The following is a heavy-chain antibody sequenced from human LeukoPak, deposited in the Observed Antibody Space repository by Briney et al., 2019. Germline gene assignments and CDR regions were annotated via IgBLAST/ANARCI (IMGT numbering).Heavy chain of an antibody. CDR3: ARGTLILGYCSGGSCYGWFDP. D-gene: IGHD2-15*01. Sequence: ASVKVSCKASGGTFSSYAISWVRQAPGQGLEWMGGVIPIFGTANYAQKFQGRVTITTDESTSTAYMELGSLRSEDTAVYYCARGTLILGYCSGGSCYGWFDPWGQGTLVTVSS. V-gene: IGHV1-69*05. CDR1: GGTFSSYA. J-gene: IGHJ5*02. CDR2: VIPIFGTA.